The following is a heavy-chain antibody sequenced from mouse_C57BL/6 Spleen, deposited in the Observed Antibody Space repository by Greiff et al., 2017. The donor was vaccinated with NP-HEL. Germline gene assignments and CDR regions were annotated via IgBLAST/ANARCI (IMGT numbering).Heavy chain of an antibody. J-gene: IGHJ2*01. CDR1: GFTFSSYG. Sequence: EVMLVESGGDLVKPGGSLKLSCAASGFTFSSYGMSWVRQTPDKRLEWVATISSGGSYTYYLDSVKGRFTISRDNAKNTLYLQMSSLKSEDTAMYYCARQLTGTSGFDYWGQGTTLTVSS. D-gene: IGHD4-1*01. V-gene: IGHV5-6*01. CDR3: ARQLTGTSGFDY. CDR2: ISSGGSYT.